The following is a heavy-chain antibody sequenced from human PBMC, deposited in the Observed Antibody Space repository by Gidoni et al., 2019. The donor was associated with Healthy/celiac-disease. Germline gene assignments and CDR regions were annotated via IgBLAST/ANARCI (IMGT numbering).Heavy chain of an antibody. V-gene: IGHV3-30*03. D-gene: IGHD6-13*01. CDR1: GFTFISYG. Sequence: QVQLVESGGGVVQPGRSLRLSCAASGFTFISYGMPWVRQAPGQGLEWVAVISYDGSNKYYADSVKGRFTISRDNSKNTLYLQMNSLRAEDTAVYYCAREIAAAGTKWFDPWGQGTLVTVSS. CDR2: ISYDGSNK. J-gene: IGHJ5*02. CDR3: AREIAAAGTKWFDP.